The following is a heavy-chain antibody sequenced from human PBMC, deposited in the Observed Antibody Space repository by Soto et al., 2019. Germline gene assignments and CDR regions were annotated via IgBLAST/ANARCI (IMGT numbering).Heavy chain of an antibody. CDR3: SRRAGFYSRGSKRYWYFEL. CDR1: GFTFSSYA. J-gene: IGHJ2*01. V-gene: IGHV3-23*01. Sequence: EVQLLESGGGLVQPGGSLRLSCAASGFTFSSYAMSWVRQAPGKGLEWVSVISGSGGSTYYADSVKGRFTISRDNSKFTLYVQMNSLRAEDTAVYYCSRRAGFYSRGSKRYWYFELWCRGTVVTVSS. CDR2: ISGSGGST. D-gene: IGHD6-13*01.